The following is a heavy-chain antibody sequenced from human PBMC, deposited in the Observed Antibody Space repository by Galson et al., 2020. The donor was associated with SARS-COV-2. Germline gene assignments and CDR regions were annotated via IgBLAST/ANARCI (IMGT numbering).Heavy chain of an antibody. Sequence: GESLKISCAASGFTFSSYAMSWVRQAPGKGLEWVSAISGSGGSTYYADSVKGRFTISRDNSKNTLYLQMNSLRAEDTAVYYCAKDSSGSYYGDAFDIWGQGTMVTVSS. J-gene: IGHJ3*02. CDR3: AKDSSGSYYGDAFDI. D-gene: IGHD1-26*01. CDR1: GFTFSSYA. CDR2: ISGSGGST. V-gene: IGHV3-23*01.